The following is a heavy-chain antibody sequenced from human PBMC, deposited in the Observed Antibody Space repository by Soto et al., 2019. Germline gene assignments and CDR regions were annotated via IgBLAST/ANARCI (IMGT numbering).Heavy chain of an antibody. CDR3: ASDHCSGGSCYEAFDY. D-gene: IGHD2-15*01. V-gene: IGHV1-8*01. CDR2: MNPNSGNT. J-gene: IGHJ4*02. Sequence: ASVKVSCKASGYTFTSYDINWVRQATGQGLEWMGWMNPNSGNTGYAQKFQGRVTITADESTSTAYMELSSLRSEDTAVYYCASDHCSGGSCYEAFDYWGQGTLVTVSS. CDR1: GYTFTSYD.